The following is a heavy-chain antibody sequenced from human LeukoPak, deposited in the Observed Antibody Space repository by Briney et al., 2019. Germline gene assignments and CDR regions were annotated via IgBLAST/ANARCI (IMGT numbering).Heavy chain of an antibody. CDR3: ARDRSGWYAFDY. Sequence: SETLSLTCSVSGDSIRSWYWSWIRQPAGKGLEWIGRIYTSGSTNYNPSLKSRVTMSVDTSKNQFSLKLSSVTAADTAVYYCARDRSGWYAFDYGGQGTLVTVSS. J-gene: IGHJ4*02. D-gene: IGHD6-19*01. CDR2: IYTSGST. V-gene: IGHV4-4*07. CDR1: GDSIRSWY.